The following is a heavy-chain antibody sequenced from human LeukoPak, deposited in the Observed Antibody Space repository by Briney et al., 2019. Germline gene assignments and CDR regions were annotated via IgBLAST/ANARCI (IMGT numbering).Heavy chain of an antibody. CDR3: ATFDYDFWSGYRDY. D-gene: IGHD3-3*01. CDR2: ISGSGGST. J-gene: IGHJ4*02. V-gene: IGHV3-23*01. Sequence: GGSLRLSCAASGFTFSDYYMSWVRQAPGKGLEWVSAISGSGGSTYYADSVKGRFTISRDNSKNTLYLQMNSLRAEDTAVYYCATFDYDFWSGYRDYWGQGTLVTVSS. CDR1: GFTFSDYY.